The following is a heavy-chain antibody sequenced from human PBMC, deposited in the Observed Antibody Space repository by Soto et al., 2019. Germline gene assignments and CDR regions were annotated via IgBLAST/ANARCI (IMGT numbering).Heavy chain of an antibody. CDR2: ISAYNGNK. CDR1: GYTFISYG. J-gene: IGHJ4*02. Sequence: GASVTVSCQASGYTFISYGISWVRQAPGQGLEWMGWISAYNGNKNYAQKLQGRVTMTTDTSTSTADMDLRSLRSDDTAVYYCARDGPPLDYWGQGTLVTVSS. V-gene: IGHV1-18*01. CDR3: ARDGPPLDY.